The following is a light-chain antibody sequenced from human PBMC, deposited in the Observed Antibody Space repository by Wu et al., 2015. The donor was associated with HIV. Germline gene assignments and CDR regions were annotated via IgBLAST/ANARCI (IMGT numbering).Light chain of an antibody. CDR2: GAS. V-gene: IGKV3-20*01. J-gene: IGKJ2*01. CDR1: QIVTDNY. CDR3: QQYGHTPLT. Sequence: VVLKQFPGTLSLSPGERATLSCKASQIVTDNYLAWYLQRPGQPPRLLIYGASNRATGISDRLSGSVSGTNFTLIITTVEPEDFGVYYCQQYGHTPLTFGQGTKLEIK.